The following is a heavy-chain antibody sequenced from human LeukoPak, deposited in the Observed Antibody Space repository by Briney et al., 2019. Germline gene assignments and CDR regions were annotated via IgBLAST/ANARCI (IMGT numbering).Heavy chain of an antibody. Sequence: PGGSLRLSRAASGFLFDTYSMNWVRQAPGKGLEWVSAISGSGDSTYYADSVKGRFTISRDNSKNTLYVQMNSRRGEDTAVYYCAKVIVGPWFGELVEKDACDIWGQGTMVTVSS. CDR2: ISGSGDST. V-gene: IGHV3-23*01. CDR3: AKVIVGPWFGELVEKDACDI. D-gene: IGHD3-10*01. J-gene: IGHJ3*02. CDR1: GFLFDTYS.